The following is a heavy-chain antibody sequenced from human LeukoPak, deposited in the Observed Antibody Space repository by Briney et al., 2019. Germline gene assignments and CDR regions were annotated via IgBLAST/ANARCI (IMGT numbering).Heavy chain of an antibody. D-gene: IGHD6-25*01. J-gene: IGHJ3*01. CDR2: MNPNNDNA. Sequence: GASVKVSCKASGYTFKNYDINWVRQVPGQGLEWMAWMNPNNDNAGSAQKFQGRVTMTRDTSINTAYMELSSLRSDDTGVYYCARAAAGGDDPFDVWGQGSLIIVSS. CDR1: GYTFKNYD. V-gene: IGHV1-8*01. CDR3: ARAAAGGDDPFDV.